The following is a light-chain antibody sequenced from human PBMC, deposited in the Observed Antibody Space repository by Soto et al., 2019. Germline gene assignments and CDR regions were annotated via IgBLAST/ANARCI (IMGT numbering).Light chain of an antibody. CDR3: QQYHSWPLT. J-gene: IGKJ4*01. CDR1: LSVRSH. Sequence: ETVMTQSPATLSVSPGEGASLSCRASLSVRSHLAWYQQKPGQPPGLLIHGASTRATGIPDRFSGSGSGTEFTLTISSLQSGDFAVYYCQQYHSWPLTFGGGTNVEIK. V-gene: IGKV3-15*01. CDR2: GAS.